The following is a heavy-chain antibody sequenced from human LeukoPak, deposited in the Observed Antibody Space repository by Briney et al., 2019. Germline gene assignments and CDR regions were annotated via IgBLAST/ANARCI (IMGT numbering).Heavy chain of an antibody. V-gene: IGHV3-7*02. Sequence: GGSLRLSCAASGFTFSSYSMNWVRQAPGKGLEWVANLNQDGSETYYVDSVKGRFTISRDNAKNSLYLQMNSLRTEDTAVYYCGPNSLDYWGQGSLVTVSS. CDR1: GFTFSSYS. CDR2: LNQDGSET. D-gene: IGHD5-18*01. J-gene: IGHJ4*02. CDR3: GPNSLDY.